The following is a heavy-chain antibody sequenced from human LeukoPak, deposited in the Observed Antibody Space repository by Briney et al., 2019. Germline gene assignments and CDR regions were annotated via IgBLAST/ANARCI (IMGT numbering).Heavy chain of an antibody. D-gene: IGHD3-22*01. CDR2: IIPIFGTA. J-gene: IGHJ3*02. V-gene: IGHV1-69*13. Sequence: SVKVSCKASGGTFSSYAISWVRQAPGQGFEWMGGIIPIFGTANYAQKFQGRVTITADESTSTAYMELSSLRSEDTAVYYCARATGSGYFYDAFDIWGQGTMVTVSS. CDR1: GGTFSSYA. CDR3: ARATGSGYFYDAFDI.